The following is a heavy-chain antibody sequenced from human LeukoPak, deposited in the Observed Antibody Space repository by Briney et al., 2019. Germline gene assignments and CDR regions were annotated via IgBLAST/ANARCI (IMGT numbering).Heavy chain of an antibody. J-gene: IGHJ6*02. Sequence: GGSLRLSCAASGFTFSSYAMHWVRQAPGKGLEWVGRIKTVTDGGTTDYAAPVKGRFIISRDDSKNTLFLQMNSLKTEDTAVYYCSTDPWHGMDVWGQGTTVTVSS. CDR2: IKTVTDGGTT. V-gene: IGHV3-15*07. CDR1: GFTFSSYA. D-gene: IGHD5-24*01. CDR3: STDPWHGMDV.